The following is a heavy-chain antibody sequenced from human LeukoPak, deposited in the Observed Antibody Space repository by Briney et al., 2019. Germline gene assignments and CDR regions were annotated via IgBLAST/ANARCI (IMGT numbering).Heavy chain of an antibody. D-gene: IGHD4-17*01. CDR1: GFVFSIYT. CDR3: ARGSITTTVTGGDAFDI. J-gene: IGHJ3*02. Sequence: GGSLRLSCSASGFVFSIYTMYWVRQAPGKGPEYVSTISGSDNGGSTYYADSVKGRFTISRDNSKNTLYLQMNSLRAEDTAVYYCARGSITTTVTGGDAFDIWGQGTMVTVSS. CDR2: ISGSDNGGST. V-gene: IGHV3-64*04.